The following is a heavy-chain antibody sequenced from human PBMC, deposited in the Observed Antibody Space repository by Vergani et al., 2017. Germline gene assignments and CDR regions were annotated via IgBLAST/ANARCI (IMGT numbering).Heavy chain of an antibody. CDR2: ISSSSSYI. V-gene: IGHV3-21*01. CDR1: GFTFSSYS. D-gene: IGHD1-26*01. CDR3: ARDTIVGATTFDY. Sequence: VQLVESGGGVVQPGRSLRLSCAASGFTFSSYSMNWVRQAPGKGLEWVSSISSSSSYIYYADSVKGRFTISRDNAKNSLYLQMNSLRAEDTAVYYCARDTIVGATTFDYWGQGTLVTVSS. J-gene: IGHJ4*02.